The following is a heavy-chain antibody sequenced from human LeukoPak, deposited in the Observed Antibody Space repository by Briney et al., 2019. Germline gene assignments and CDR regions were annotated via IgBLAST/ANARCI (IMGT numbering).Heavy chain of an antibody. D-gene: IGHD2-21*02. CDR3: AKGGHDFNPFYW. Sequence: PGGSLRLSCADSGFTFSTYAMGWVRQSPGKGLEWVPSIKGGGGDPFYADSVKGRFSISRDNSKNTLFLQLNSLRAKDSAVYYCAKGGHDFNPFYWWGQGTLVTVSS. CDR2: IKGGGGDP. J-gene: IGHJ4*02. CDR1: GFTFSTYA. V-gene: IGHV3-23*01.